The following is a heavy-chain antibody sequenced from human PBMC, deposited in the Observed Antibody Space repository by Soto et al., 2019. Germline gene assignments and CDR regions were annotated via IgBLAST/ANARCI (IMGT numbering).Heavy chain of an antibody. D-gene: IGHD6-13*01. J-gene: IGHJ5*02. Sequence: QVQLVQSGAEVKKPGSSVKVSCKASGGTISRYGITWLRQAPGQGPEWMGGINHSLGTQYYAQKFQGRVTFTADESRRTASMELSSLRSEDTAVYYCARVTTSRPGYDPWGQGTLVTVSS. CDR1: GGTISRYG. V-gene: IGHV1-69*11. CDR3: ARVTTSRPGYDP. CDR2: INHSLGTQ.